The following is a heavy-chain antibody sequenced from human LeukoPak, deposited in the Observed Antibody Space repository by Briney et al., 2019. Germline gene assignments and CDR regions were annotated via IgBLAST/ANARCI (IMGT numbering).Heavy chain of an antibody. J-gene: IGHJ3*02. V-gene: IGHV4-34*01. D-gene: IGHD3-16*01. CDR1: GGSFSGYY. CDR2: INHSGST. CDR3: ARASVGGDAFDI. Sequence: PSETLSLTCAVYGGSFSGYYWSWIRQPPGKGLEWIGEINHSGSTNYNPSLKSRVTISVDTSKNQFSLKLSSVTAADTAVYYCARASVGGDAFDIWGQGTMVTVSS.